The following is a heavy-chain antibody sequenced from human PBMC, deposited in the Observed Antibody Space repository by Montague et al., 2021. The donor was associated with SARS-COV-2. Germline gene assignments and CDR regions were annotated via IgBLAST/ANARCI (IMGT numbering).Heavy chain of an antibody. CDR3: ARPSCRPWGIAVAGAFDY. D-gene: IGHD6-19*01. V-gene: IGHV4-59*08. CDR2: IYNSGST. J-gene: IGHJ4*02. Sequence: SETLSLTCTVSGGSISSYYWSWIRQPPGKGLEWIGHIYNSGSTNYNPSLKSRVTISVDTSKNQFPLKLSSVTAADTAVYYCARPSCRPWGIAVAGAFDYWGQGTLVTVSS. CDR1: GGSISSYY.